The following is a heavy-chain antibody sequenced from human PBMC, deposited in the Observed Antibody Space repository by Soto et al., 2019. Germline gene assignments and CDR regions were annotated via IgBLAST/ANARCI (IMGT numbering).Heavy chain of an antibody. V-gene: IGHV4-34*01. CDR2: INHSGNT. Sequence: PSEPLSLTCAVYGASFGDYYWSWIRQPPGKGLEWLEEINHSGNTSYNPSLKSRVTTSVDTYRNHFAMKVNSVNAADTDVYYCATDPGNYWGEGTQVTVSS. J-gene: IGHJ4*02. CDR1: GASFGDYY. CDR3: ATDPGNY.